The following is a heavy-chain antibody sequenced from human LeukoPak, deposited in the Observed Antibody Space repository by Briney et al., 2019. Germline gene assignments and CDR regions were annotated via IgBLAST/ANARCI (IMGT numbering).Heavy chain of an antibody. V-gene: IGHV4-34*01. J-gene: IGHJ6*02. CDR1: GGSFSGYY. CDR2: INHSGST. D-gene: IGHD3-3*01. CDR3: ARVHPSYYDFWSGSSYYYGMDV. Sequence: SETLSLTCAVYGGSFSGYYWSWLRQPPGKGLEWIGEINHSGSTNYNPSLKSRVTISVDTSKNQFSLKLSSVTAADTAVYYCARVHPSYYDFWSGSSYYYGMDVWGQGTTVTVSS.